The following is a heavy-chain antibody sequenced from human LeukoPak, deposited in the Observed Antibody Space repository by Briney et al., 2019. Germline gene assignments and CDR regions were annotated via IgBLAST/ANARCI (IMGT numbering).Heavy chain of an antibody. V-gene: IGHV3-49*04. J-gene: IGHJ4*02. CDR3: TRGGQLLGKGYFFDY. Sequence: GGSLRLSCAASGFTFGDYAMSWVRQAPGKGLEWVGLVRSKAYGGTTESATSVKGRFTFSRDDSKSIAYLQMSSLTTEDTAVYFCTRGGQLLGKGYFFDYWGQGAVVTVSS. CDR1: GFTFGDYA. D-gene: IGHD1-26*01. CDR2: VRSKAYGGTT.